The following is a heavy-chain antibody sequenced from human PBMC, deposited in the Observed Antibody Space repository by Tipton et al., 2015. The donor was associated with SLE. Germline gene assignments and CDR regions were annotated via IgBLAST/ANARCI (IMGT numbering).Heavy chain of an antibody. J-gene: IGHJ6*02. V-gene: IGHV3-23*01. CDR3: AKGVGTHYDFWSGRDYYYGMDV. CDR1: GFTFSSYA. Sequence: SLRLSCAASGFTFSSYAMSWVCQAPGKGLEWVSAISGSGGSTYYADSVKGRFTISRDNSKNTLYLQMNSLRAEDTAVYYCAKGVGTHYDFWSGRDYYYGMDVWGQGTTVTVSS. CDR2: ISGSGGST. D-gene: IGHD3-3*01.